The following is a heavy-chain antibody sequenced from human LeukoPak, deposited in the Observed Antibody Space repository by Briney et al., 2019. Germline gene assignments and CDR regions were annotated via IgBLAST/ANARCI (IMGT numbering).Heavy chain of an antibody. Sequence: PSETLSLTCAVSGGSISSGGYSWSWIRQPPGKGLEWIGYIYYSGSTNYNPSLKSRVTISVDTSKNQFSLKLSSVTAADTAVYYCARDRDGYNGIDPWGQGTLVTVSS. D-gene: IGHD5-12*01. J-gene: IGHJ5*02. CDR2: IYYSGST. V-gene: IGHV4-61*08. CDR1: GGSISSGGYS. CDR3: ARDRDGYNGIDP.